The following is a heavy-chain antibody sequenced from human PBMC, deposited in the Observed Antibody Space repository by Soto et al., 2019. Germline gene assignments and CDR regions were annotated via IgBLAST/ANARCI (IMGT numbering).Heavy chain of an antibody. CDR2: INHSGST. CDR3: ARISCSDGASSDY. J-gene: IGHJ4*02. D-gene: IGHD1-26*01. CDR1: GGSFRDYY. V-gene: IGHV4-34*01. Sequence: SETLSLTCAVYGGSFRDYYWSWVRQPPGKGLEWIGQINHSGSTNYNPSLKSRVTISVDTSKNQFSLKLSSVTAADTATYYCARISCSDGASSDYWGQGTLVTVSS.